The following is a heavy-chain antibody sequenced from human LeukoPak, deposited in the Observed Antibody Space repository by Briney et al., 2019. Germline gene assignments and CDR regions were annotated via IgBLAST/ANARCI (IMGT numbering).Heavy chain of an antibody. Sequence: PGGSLRLSCAASGFSFSNHDMHWVRQATGKGLEWVSGIGTAADPLYPDSVKGRFTISRDNAKNSLYLQMNSLRAGDTAVYYCARDESLLRLGTPTSWGQGTLVTVSS. CDR3: ARDESLLRLGTPTS. V-gene: IGHV3-13*05. CDR1: GFSFSNHD. J-gene: IGHJ5*02. CDR2: IGTAADP. D-gene: IGHD3-16*01.